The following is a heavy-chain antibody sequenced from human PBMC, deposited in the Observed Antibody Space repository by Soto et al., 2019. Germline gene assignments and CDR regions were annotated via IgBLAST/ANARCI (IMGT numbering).Heavy chain of an antibody. V-gene: IGHV4-34*01. CDR2: INHSGST. D-gene: IGHD2-15*01. CDR1: GGSFSGYY. Sequence: QVQLQQWGAGLLKPSETLSLTCAVYGGSFSGYYWSWIRQPPGKGLECIGEINHSGSTNYNPSLKSRVTISVDTSKNQFSLKLSSVTAADTAVYYCARGRLYCSGGSCYSLDYWGQGTLVTVSS. CDR3: ARGRLYCSGGSCYSLDY. J-gene: IGHJ4*02.